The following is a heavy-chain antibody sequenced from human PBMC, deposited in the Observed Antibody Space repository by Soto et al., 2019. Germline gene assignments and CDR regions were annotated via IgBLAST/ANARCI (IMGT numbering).Heavy chain of an antibody. CDR1: GDPIKNFY. CDR3: VRSKGYYYAFDS. D-gene: IGHD3-3*01. J-gene: IGHJ4*02. CDR2: IYYTGST. Sequence: QVQLQESGPGLVKPSETLSLTCDISGDPIKNFYWSWIRQPPGKGLEWIGYIYYTGSTNYSPSLRCRFSMAVDTAKSHVSLELTSVTVADTAFYYCVRSKGYYYAFDSWGQGTLAVVSS. V-gene: IGHV4-59*01.